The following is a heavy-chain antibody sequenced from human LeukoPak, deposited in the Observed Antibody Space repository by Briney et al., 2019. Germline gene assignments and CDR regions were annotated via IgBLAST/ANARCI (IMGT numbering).Heavy chain of an antibody. CDR3: ARGRLLAYSDSKVRLDY. J-gene: IGHJ4*02. CDR2: INHSGST. Sequence: PSETLSLTCAVYGGSFSGYYWSWIRQPPGKGLEWIGEINHSGSTNYNPPLKSRVTISVDTSKTQYSLKLSSVTAADTAVYHCARGRLLAYSDSKVRLDYWGQRTLVTVSS. V-gene: IGHV4-34*01. D-gene: IGHD2-15*01. CDR1: GGSFSGYY.